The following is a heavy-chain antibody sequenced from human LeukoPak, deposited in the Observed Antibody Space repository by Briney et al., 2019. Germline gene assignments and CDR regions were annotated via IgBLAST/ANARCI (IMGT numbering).Heavy chain of an antibody. CDR2: ISGYNGNT. CDR3: ARGLFFGRYCSSASCSRVYYYYYYMDV. Sequence: ASVKVSCKSSGYIFNSYGITWVRQAPGQGLEWMGWISGYNGNTKYAQKFQGRVTITTDESTSTAYMELSSLRSEDTAVYYCARGLFFGRYCSSASCSRVYYYYYYMDVWGKGTTVTVSS. V-gene: IGHV1-18*01. CDR1: GYIFNSYG. J-gene: IGHJ6*03. D-gene: IGHD2-2*01.